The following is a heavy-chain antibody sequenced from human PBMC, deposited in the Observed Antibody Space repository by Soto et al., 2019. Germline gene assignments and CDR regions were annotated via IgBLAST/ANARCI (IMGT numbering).Heavy chain of an antibody. CDR3: GGDETKTLRAWFDP. CDR1: GASISGFY. J-gene: IGHJ5*02. Sequence: SETLSLTCTVSGASISGFYWSWIRKSAGKGLEWIGRIYATGTTDYNPSLKSRVMMSVDTSKKQFSLKLRSVTAADTAVYYCGGDETKTLRAWFDPWGQEISATVSS. CDR2: IYATGTT. V-gene: IGHV4-4*07. D-gene: IGHD3-16*01.